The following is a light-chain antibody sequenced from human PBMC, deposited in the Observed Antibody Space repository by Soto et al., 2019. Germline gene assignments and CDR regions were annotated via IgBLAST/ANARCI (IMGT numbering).Light chain of an antibody. V-gene: IGLV2-11*01. CDR2: DVS. CDR1: SSDVGGYRY. Sequence: QSALAQPRSVSGSPGQSVTISCTGTSSDVGGYRYVSWFQQHPGKAPKFMIFDVSKRPSGVPDRFSGSKSGNTASLTISGLQSDDEADYYCAVWDDSLYVFGSGTKVTVL. J-gene: IGLJ1*01. CDR3: AVWDDSLYV.